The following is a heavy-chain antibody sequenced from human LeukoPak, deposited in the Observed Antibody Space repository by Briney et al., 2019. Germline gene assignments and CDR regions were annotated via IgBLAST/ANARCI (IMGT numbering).Heavy chain of an antibody. V-gene: IGHV4-34*01. Sequence: SETLSLTCAVYGGSFSGYYWSWIRQPPGKGLEWIGEINHSGSTNYNPSLKSRVTISVDTSKNQFSLKLSSVTAADTAVYYCARMNDAPFDYWGQGTLVTVSS. D-gene: IGHD1-1*01. CDR3: ARMNDAPFDY. CDR1: GGSFSGYY. J-gene: IGHJ4*02. CDR2: INHSGST.